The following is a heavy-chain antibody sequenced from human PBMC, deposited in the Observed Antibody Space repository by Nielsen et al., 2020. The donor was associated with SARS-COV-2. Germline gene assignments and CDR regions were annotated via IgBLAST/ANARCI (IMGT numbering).Heavy chain of an antibody. D-gene: IGHD1-20*01. J-gene: IGHJ4*02. CDR2: IYYSGST. CDR1: GGSISSYY. V-gene: IGHV4-59*08. Sequence: SETLSLTCTVSGGSISSYYWRWIRQPPGKGLEWIGCIYYSGSTNYNPSLKSRVTISVDTSKDQFSLKLSSVTAADTAVYYCAATGPNWNFGYWGQGTLVTVSS. CDR3: AATGPNWNFGY.